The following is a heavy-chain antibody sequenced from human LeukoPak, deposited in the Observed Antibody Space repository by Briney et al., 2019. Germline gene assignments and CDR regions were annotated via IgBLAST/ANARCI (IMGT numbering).Heavy chain of an antibody. V-gene: IGHV3-33*01. Sequence: PGGSLRLSCAASGFTFSSYGMHWVRQAPGKGLEWVAVIWYDGSNKYYADSVKGRFTISRDNSKNTLYLQMNSLRAEDTAVYYCAREKVGATGNGMDVGGQGTTVTVSS. CDR2: IWYDGSNK. CDR3: AREKVGATGNGMDV. CDR1: GFTFSSYG. D-gene: IGHD1-26*01. J-gene: IGHJ6*02.